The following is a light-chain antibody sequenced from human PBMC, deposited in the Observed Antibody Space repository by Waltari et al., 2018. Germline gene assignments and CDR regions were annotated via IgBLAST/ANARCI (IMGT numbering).Light chain of an antibody. CDR1: QSVLYSSNTKNY. J-gene: IGKJ5*01. V-gene: IGKV4-1*01. CDR3: QQYYSTPPIT. Sequence: DIVMTQSPDSLAVSLGERATINCKSSQSVLYSSNTKNYLAWYQQKPGQPPKLLIYWASTRESGVPDRFSGSGSGTEFTLTISSLQAEDVAVYYCQQYYSTPPITFGQGTRLEIK. CDR2: WAS.